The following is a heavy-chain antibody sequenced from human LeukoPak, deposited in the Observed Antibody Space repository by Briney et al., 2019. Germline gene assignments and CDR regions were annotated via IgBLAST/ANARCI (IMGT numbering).Heavy chain of an antibody. Sequence: SETLSLTCTVSGGSISSYYWSWIRQPPGKGLEWIGSIYYSGSTYYNPSLKSRVTISVDTSKNQFSLKLSSVTAADTAVYYCARDHVGKDYFDFWGQGTLVTVSS. CDR3: ARDHVGKDYFDF. V-gene: IGHV4-59*12. D-gene: IGHD7-27*01. J-gene: IGHJ4*02. CDR1: GGSISSYY. CDR2: IYYSGST.